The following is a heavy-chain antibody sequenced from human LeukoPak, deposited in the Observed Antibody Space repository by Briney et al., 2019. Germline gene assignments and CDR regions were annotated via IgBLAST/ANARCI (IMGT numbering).Heavy chain of an antibody. Sequence: GGSLRLSCAASGFTFSSYAMSWVRQAPGKGLEWVSVISGSGGSTYYVDSVKGRFTISRDNSKNTLYLQMNSLRAEDTAVYYCAKDSTIFGGFDYWGQGTLVTVSS. CDR2: ISGSGGST. D-gene: IGHD3-3*01. J-gene: IGHJ4*02. CDR3: AKDSTIFGGFDY. CDR1: GFTFSSYA. V-gene: IGHV3-23*01.